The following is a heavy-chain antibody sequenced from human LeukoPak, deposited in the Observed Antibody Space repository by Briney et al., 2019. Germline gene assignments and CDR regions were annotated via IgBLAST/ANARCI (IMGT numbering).Heavy chain of an antibody. CDR1: GFTFSHYW. V-gene: IGHV3-74*01. Sequence: LPRGSLRLSCAPSGFTFSHYWMSWVRQAPGKGLVWVSRINNDGRSTNYADSVKGRFTISRDNAKNTLYLQMNSLRAEDTAVYYCARGADSGYSSDNWGQGTLVSVSS. CDR2: INNDGRST. J-gene: IGHJ4*02. CDR3: ARGADSGYSSDN. D-gene: IGHD3-9*01.